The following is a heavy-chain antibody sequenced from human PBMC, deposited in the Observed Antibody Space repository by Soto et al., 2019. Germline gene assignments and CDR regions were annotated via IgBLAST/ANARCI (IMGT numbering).Heavy chain of an antibody. V-gene: IGHV4-34*01. CDR1: GGSFSGYY. J-gene: IGHJ6*02. D-gene: IGHD3-3*01. CDR3: ARAPWGDFWSGYYGYYYYGMDV. CDR2: INHSGST. Sequence: SEALSLTCAVYGGSFSGYYWSWIRQPPGKGLEWIGEINHSGSTNYNPSLKSRVTISVDTSKNQFSLKLSSVTAADTAVYYCARAPWGDFWSGYYGYYYYGMDVWGQGTTVTVSS.